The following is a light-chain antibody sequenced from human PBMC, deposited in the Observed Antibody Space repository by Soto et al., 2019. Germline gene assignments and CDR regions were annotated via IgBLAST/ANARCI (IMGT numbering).Light chain of an antibody. CDR1: SSNIGAGYD. V-gene: IGLV1-40*01. CDR2: GNS. J-gene: IGLJ1*01. CDR3: QSYDSSLNYV. Sequence: QSVLTQPPSVSGAPGQRVTISCTGSSSNIGAGYDVHWYQQLPGTAPKLLIYGNSNRLSGVPDRFSGSKSGTSASLAITGLQAEDEADYYCQSYDSSLNYVFGTGTKLTVL.